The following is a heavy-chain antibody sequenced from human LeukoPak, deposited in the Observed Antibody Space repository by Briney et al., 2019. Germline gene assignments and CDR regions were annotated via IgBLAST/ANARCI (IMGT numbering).Heavy chain of an antibody. J-gene: IGHJ4*02. V-gene: IGHV1-69*01. CDR3: TIIPNVILFTHYFEY. Sequence: SVKVSCKASGGTFSSYAISWVRQAPGQGLEWMGGIIPIFGTANYAQKFQGRVTITADEPSRTAYIELTYLRSDDTAVYYCTIIPNVILFTHYFEYWGQGTLVTVSS. CDR2: IIPIFGTA. CDR1: GGTFSSYA. D-gene: IGHD2-21*01.